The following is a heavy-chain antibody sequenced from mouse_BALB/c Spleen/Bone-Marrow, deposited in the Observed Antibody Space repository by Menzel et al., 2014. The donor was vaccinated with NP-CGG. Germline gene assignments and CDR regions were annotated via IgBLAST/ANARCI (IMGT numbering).Heavy chain of an antibody. D-gene: IGHD4-1*01. CDR1: GFTFTDYY. CDR2: IRNKANGYTT. J-gene: IGHJ2*01. CDR3: ARLGRGYFDY. Sequence: EVMLVESGGGLVQPGGSLRLSCATSGFTFTDYYMNWVRQPPGKALEWLGFIRNKANGYTTEYSASVKGRFTISRDNSQSILYLQMNILISEDSATYYCARLGRGYFDYWGQGTTLTVSS. V-gene: IGHV7-3*02.